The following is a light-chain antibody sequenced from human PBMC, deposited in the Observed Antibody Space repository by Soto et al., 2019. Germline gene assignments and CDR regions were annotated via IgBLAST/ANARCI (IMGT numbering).Light chain of an antibody. CDR2: GNS. Sequence: QSVLTQPPSVSGAPGQRVTISCTGSSSNIGARYDVHWYQQLPGTAPKLLIYGNSNRPSGVPDRFSGSKSGSSASLAITGLQAEDEADYYCQSYDSSLSGWGVFGGGTKATVL. J-gene: IGLJ2*01. CDR1: SSNIGARYD. CDR3: QSYDSSLSGWGV. V-gene: IGLV1-40*01.